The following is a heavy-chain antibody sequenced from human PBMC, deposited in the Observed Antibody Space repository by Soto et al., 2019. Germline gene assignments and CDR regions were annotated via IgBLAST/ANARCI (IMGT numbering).Heavy chain of an antibody. CDR3: ARGYSSGWYGSGRYFDY. D-gene: IGHD6-13*01. CDR2: IKQDGSAK. J-gene: IGHJ4*02. V-gene: IGHV3-7*03. Sequence: GGYLRLCCADSGINFSGIWLSWVSQALGKGLAWVANIKQDGSAKYYVASVKGRFTISRDNAKNSLYLQLNSLRAEDTAVYSNARGYSSGWYGSGRYFDYWGQGTLVTVSS. CDR1: GINFSGIW.